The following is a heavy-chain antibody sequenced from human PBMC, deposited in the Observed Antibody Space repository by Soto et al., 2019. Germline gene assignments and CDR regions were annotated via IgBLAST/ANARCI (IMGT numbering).Heavy chain of an antibody. J-gene: IGHJ4*02. CDR1: GFTFSSYD. D-gene: IGHD1-7*01. CDR3: VRRVSGNYDY. CDR2: ISSNGGTT. V-gene: IGHV3-64*01. Sequence: EVQLAESGRGMVQPGGSLRLSCVASGFTFSSYDMHWVRQAPGKGLEYVSSISSNGGTTYYGNSVKGRFTIFRDNSKNTLYLQMGSLRAEDMAVYYCVRRVSGNYDYWGQGTLVTVSS.